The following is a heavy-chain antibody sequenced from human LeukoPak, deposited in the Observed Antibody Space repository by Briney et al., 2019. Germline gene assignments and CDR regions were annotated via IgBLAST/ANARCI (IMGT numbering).Heavy chain of an antibody. CDR2: ISGSGVST. V-gene: IGHV3-23*01. J-gene: IGHJ6*04. CDR1: GFTFSSYA. D-gene: IGHD2-8*01. CDR3: ASLWKFVVLPSLDV. Sequence: GGSLRLSCAASGFTFSSYAMSWVRQAPGKGLEWVSGISGSGVSTYYAGSVRGRFTISRDNSKKTLHLQMNSLRDEDTAVYYCASLWKFVVLPSLDVWGKGTTVTVSS.